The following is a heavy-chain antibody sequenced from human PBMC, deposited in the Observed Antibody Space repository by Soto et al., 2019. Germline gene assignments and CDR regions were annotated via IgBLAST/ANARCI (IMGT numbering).Heavy chain of an antibody. Sequence: GASVKVSCKASGGTFSSYAISWVRQAPGQGLEWMGGIIPIFGTANYAQKFQGRVTITADESTSTAYMELSSLRSEDTAVYYCADTYSSGWYFEYFQHWGQGTLVTVSS. CDR2: IIPIFGTA. CDR3: ADTYSSGWYFEYFQH. V-gene: IGHV1-69*13. D-gene: IGHD6-19*01. J-gene: IGHJ1*01. CDR1: GGTFSSYA.